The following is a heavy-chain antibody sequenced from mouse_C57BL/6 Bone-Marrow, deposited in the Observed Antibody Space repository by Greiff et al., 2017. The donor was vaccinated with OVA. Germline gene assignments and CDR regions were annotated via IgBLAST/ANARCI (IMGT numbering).Heavy chain of an antibody. V-gene: IGHV1-26*01. CDR3: AEVYPRYFDV. Sequence: EVQLQQSGPELVKPGASVKISCKASGYTFTDYYMNWVKQSHGKSLEWIGDINPNNGGTSYNQKFKGKATLTVDKSSSTAYMELRSLTSEDSAVYYCAEVYPRYFDVWGTGTTVTVSS. J-gene: IGHJ1*03. CDR2: INPNNGGT. CDR1: GYTFTDYY. D-gene: IGHD2-14*01.